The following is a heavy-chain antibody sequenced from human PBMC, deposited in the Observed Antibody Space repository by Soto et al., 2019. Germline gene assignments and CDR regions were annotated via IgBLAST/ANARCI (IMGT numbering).Heavy chain of an antibody. CDR1: GGTFSSYA. Sequence: SVKVSCKASGGTFSSYAISWVRQAPGQGLEWMGGIIPIFGTANYAQKFQGRVTITADESTSTAYMELSSLRSEDTAVYYCCRDSADYYYGMDVWGQGTTVTVSS. CDR2: IIPIFGTA. J-gene: IGHJ6*02. CDR3: CRDSADYYYGMDV. V-gene: IGHV1-69*13. D-gene: IGHD2-15*01.